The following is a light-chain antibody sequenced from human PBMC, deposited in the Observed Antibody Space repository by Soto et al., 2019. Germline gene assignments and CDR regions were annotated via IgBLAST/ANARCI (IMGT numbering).Light chain of an antibody. CDR3: QSYDSSLSGV. CDR2: SNS. V-gene: IGLV1-40*01. J-gene: IGLJ3*02. CDR1: SSNIGTGYD. Sequence: QSVLTQPPSVSGAPGQRVTISCTGSSSNIGTGYDVHWYQQVPGTAPKLLIYSNSNRPSGVPDRFSGSKSGTSASLAITGLQAEDEADYYCQSYDSSLSGVFGGGTKLTVL.